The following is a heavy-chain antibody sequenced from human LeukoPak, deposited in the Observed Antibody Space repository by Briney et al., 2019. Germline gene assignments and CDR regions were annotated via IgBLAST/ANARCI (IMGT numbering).Heavy chain of an antibody. CDR1: GYTFTGYY. D-gene: IGHD6-19*01. CDR3: ARASSGWYGMDDY. Sequence: ASVKVSCKASGYTFTGYYMHWVRQAPGQGLEWMGRINPNSGGTNYAQKFQGRVTMTRDTSISTAYMELSRLRSDDTAVYYCARASSGWYGMDDYWGQGTLVTVSS. CDR2: INPNSGGT. V-gene: IGHV1-2*06. J-gene: IGHJ4*02.